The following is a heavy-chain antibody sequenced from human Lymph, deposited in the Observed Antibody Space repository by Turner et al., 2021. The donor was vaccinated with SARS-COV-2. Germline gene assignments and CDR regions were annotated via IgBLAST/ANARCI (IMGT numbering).Heavy chain of an antibody. J-gene: IGHJ4*02. D-gene: IGHD6-19*01. CDR3: ARGSPQGWYVPVFDD. Sequence: LQLQESGPELVKPSETLSLTCPVPGGSISSSSYYWGWLRQPPGKGLEWIGNTDYSGSTYYNPSLKSRVTISVDTSKNQFSLKLSSVTAADTAVLYCARGSPQGWYVPVFDDWGQGTLVTVSS. CDR1: GGSISSSSYY. V-gene: IGHV4-39*01. CDR2: TDYSGST.